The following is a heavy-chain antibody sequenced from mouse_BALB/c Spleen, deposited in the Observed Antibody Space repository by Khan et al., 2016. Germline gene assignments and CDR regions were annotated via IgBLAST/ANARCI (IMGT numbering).Heavy chain of an antibody. V-gene: IGHV9-3*02. D-gene: IGHD2-4*01. Sequence: QIQLVQSGPELKKPGETVKISCKASGYSFTNYGMNWVKQAPGKGLKWMGWIDTNTGEPTYAEEFKGRFAFSLETSAITAYLQINNLKNDDTATYFCARWGYDYAWLGYWGQGTLVTGSA. CDR2: IDTNTGEP. CDR1: GYSFTNYG. J-gene: IGHJ3*01. CDR3: ARWGYDYAWLGY.